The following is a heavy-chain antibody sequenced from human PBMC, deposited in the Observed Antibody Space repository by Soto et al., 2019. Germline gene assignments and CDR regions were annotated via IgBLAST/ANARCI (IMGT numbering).Heavy chain of an antibody. Sequence: QVQLVQSGAEVKKPGASVKISCKASGYTFIHYYIHWVRQAPGQGLEWMAIINPNGGSTNYAQKFQGRVTVTSDTSTTTVSMELNSLDSDDTAVYFCARSRLQGDFWGQGTLVTVSS. J-gene: IGHJ4*02. CDR3: ARSRLQGDF. CDR1: GYTFIHYY. V-gene: IGHV1-46*01. CDR2: INPNGGST. D-gene: IGHD2-21*01.